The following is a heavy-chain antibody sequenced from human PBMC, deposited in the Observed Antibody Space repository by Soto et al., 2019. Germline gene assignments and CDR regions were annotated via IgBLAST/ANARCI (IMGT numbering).Heavy chain of an antibody. J-gene: IGHJ4*02. CDR1: GGSISSYY. D-gene: IGHD6-13*01. V-gene: IGHV4-59*01. Sequence: SETLSLTCTVSGGSISSYYWSWIRQPPGKGLEWIGYIYYSGSTNYHPSLKSRVTISVDTSKNQFSLKLSSVTAADTAVYYCARATYSSSWDYYFDYWGQGTLVTVSS. CDR2: IYYSGST. CDR3: ARATYSSSWDYYFDY.